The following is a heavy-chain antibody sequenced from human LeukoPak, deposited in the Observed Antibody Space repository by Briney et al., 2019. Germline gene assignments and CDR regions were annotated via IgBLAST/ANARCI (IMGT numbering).Heavy chain of an antibody. V-gene: IGHV3-15*01. CDR2: IKSKTDGGTT. CDR1: EFTFSNAW. D-gene: IGHD4-23*01. J-gene: IGHJ4*02. CDR3: TTGRWHLDY. Sequence: PGGSLRLSCAASEFTFSNAWMSWVRQAPGKGLEWVDRIKSKTDGGTTDYAAPVKGRFTISRDDSKNTLYLQMNSLKTEDTAVYYCTTGRWHLDYWGQGTLVTVSS.